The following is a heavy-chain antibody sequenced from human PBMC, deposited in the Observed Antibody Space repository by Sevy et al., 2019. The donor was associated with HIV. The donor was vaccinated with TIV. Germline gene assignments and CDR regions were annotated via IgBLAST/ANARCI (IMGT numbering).Heavy chain of an antibody. V-gene: IGHV4-61*01. Sequence: SETLSLTCTVSGGSVSSGSYYWSWIRQPPGKGLEWIGYIYYSGSTNYNPSLKSRVTISVDTSKNQFSLKLSSVTAADTAVYYCASVPDSYCSGGSCYPREDAFDIWGQGTMVTVSS. D-gene: IGHD2-15*01. CDR2: IYYSGST. CDR1: GGSVSSGSYY. J-gene: IGHJ3*02. CDR3: ASVPDSYCSGGSCYPREDAFDI.